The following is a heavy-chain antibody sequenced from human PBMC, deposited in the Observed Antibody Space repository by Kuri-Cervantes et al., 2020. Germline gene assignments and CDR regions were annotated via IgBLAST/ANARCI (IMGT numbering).Heavy chain of an antibody. CDR3: AIYHIGAGGRGY. D-gene: IGHD1-14*01. J-gene: IGHJ4*02. V-gene: IGHV4-34*01. CDR2: INHSGST. Sequence: GSLRLSCAVYGGSFSGYYWSWIRQAPGKGLEWIGEINHSGSTNYNPSLKSRVTISVDTSKNQFSLKLTSVTAADTAVYYCAIYHIGAGGRGYWGQGSLVTVSS. CDR1: GGSFSGYY.